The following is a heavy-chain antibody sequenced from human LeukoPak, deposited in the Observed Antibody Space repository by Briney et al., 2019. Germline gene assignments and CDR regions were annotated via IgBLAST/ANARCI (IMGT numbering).Heavy chain of an antibody. D-gene: IGHD6-6*01. CDR3: ARVQSYSNSPLDS. CDR1: GFTFRGYG. V-gene: IGHV3-30*02. CDR2: IQYDGAHS. Sequence: GGSPRLSCAASGFTFRGYGMHWVRQSPGKGLEWVAFIQYDGAHSYYADSVKGRFTISRDSSENTLYLQMNSQRPEDTAVYYCARVQSYSNSPLDSWGQGTLVTVSS. J-gene: IGHJ4*02.